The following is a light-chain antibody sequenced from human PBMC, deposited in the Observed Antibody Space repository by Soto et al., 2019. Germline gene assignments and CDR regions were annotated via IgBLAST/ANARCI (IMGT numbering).Light chain of an antibody. CDR2: SNN. V-gene: IGLV1-44*01. Sequence: QSVLTQPPSASGTPGQRVTISCSGSSSNIGSNTVNWYQQLPGTAPKLLIYSNNQRPSGVPDRFSGSKSGTSASLDISGLQSEDEADYYCAAWDDSLNGVLFGGGTKLTVL. J-gene: IGLJ2*01. CDR1: SSNIGSNT. CDR3: AAWDDSLNGVL.